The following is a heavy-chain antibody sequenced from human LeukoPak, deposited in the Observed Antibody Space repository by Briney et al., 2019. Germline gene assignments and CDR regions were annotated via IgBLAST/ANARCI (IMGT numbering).Heavy chain of an antibody. CDR1: GFTFSDHL. Sequence: GGSLSLSCVVSGFTFSDHLLESVRQAPGKGLEWVGRSRNKAKSYTTEYAASVKGRFTISRHDSKNSLYLQMNSLKTEDTAVYYCVRVGSVAGSDYLDYWGQGTLVTVSS. J-gene: IGHJ4*02. CDR3: VRVGSVAGSDYLDY. V-gene: IGHV3-72*01. CDR2: SRNKAKSYTT. D-gene: IGHD6-19*01.